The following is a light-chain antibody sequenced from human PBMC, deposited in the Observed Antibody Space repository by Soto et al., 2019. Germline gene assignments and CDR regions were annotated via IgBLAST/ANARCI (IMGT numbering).Light chain of an antibody. CDR3: QQYHQWPLT. V-gene: IGKV3D-15*01. CDR2: AAS. J-gene: IGKJ4*01. CDR1: QGVSRH. Sequence: EIVMTQSPAPLSLSPGERATLSCRASQGVSRHLAWYQQKPGQAPRLLIYAASTRAAGVPARFSGSGSGTEFTLTISSLQSEDFTVCYCQQYHQWPLTFGGGTKVEI.